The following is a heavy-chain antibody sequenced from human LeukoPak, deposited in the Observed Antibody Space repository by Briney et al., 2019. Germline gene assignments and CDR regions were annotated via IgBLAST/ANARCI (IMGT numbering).Heavy chain of an antibody. J-gene: IGHJ4*02. CDR2: IIPIFGTA. V-gene: IGHV1-69*01. Sequence: ASVKVSCKASGGTFSSYAISWVRQAPGQGLEWMGGIIPIFGTANYAQKFQGRVMITADESTSTAYMELSSLRSEDTAVYYCARDSPSSGWYPRPLYYFDYWGQGTLVTVSS. CDR1: GGTFSSYA. D-gene: IGHD6-19*01. CDR3: ARDSPSSGWYPRPLYYFDY.